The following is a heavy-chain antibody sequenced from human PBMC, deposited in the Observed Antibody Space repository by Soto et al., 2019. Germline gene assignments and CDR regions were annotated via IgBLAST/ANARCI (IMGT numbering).Heavy chain of an antibody. V-gene: IGHV3-7*01. Sequence: EVQLVESGGDLVQPGGSLGPPFAASGFPFGPPWLPWARRAPGRGLEGVANIRKDGSVIHYGDSVKGRFTISRDNAKNSLYLEMTNLRVDDTAVYFCARDFSPADGDLFYDAFDIWGQGTVVTVSS. J-gene: IGHJ3*02. CDR2: IRKDGSVI. CDR1: GFPFGPPW. D-gene: IGHD2-2*01. CDR3: ARDFSPADGDLFYDAFDI.